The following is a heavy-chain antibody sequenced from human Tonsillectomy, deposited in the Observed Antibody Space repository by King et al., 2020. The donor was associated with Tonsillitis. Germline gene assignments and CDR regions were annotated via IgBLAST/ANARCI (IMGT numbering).Heavy chain of an antibody. CDR1: GGSISGYS. J-gene: IGHJ4*02. CDR3: VRHGGSSWITNLDF. CDR2: IYYSGST. D-gene: IGHD6-13*01. Sequence: VQLQESGPGLVKPSETLSLTCNVSGGSISGYSWSWIRQPPGKGLEWIGYIYYSGSTNYNPSLKSRVTISVDTSKNHLSLKLSSVTAADTAVYYCVRHGGSSWITNLDFWGQGTLVTVSS. V-gene: IGHV4-59*08.